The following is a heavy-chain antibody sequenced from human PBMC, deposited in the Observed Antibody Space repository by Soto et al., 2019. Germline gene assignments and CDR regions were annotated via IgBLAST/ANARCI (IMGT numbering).Heavy chain of an antibody. CDR3: ARDRRDSVADRRSFDV. Sequence: QVQLVQSGAEVMKPGASVRVSCKASGYSFTTYGISWVRQAPGQGLEYMGWISVYNGDTNYAQKLQGRVTMTTDTXTTXACMELRSLRSDDTAIYYCARDRRDSVADRRSFDVWGQGTMVTVSS. V-gene: IGHV1-18*01. D-gene: IGHD1-26*01. J-gene: IGHJ3*01. CDR2: ISVYNGDT. CDR1: GYSFTTYG.